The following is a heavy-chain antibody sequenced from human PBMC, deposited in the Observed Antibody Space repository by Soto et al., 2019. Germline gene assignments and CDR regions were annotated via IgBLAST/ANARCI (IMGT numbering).Heavy chain of an antibody. Sequence: GSLRLSCAASGFTFSSYWMHWVRQAPGKGLVWVSRVNSDGSITNYADAVKGRFTISRDNAKNTLYLQMDGLRAEDTAVYYCARVGATTWYWGQGTLVTVSS. J-gene: IGHJ4*02. CDR3: ARVGATTWY. V-gene: IGHV3-74*01. D-gene: IGHD1-26*01. CDR1: GFTFSSYW. CDR2: VNSDGSIT.